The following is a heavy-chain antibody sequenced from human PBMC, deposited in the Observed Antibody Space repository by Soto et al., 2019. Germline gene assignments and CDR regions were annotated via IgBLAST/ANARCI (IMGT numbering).Heavy chain of an antibody. Sequence: QMQLVQSGPEVKKPGTSVKVSCKASGFTFTSSAVQWVRQARGQRLEWIGWIVVGSGNTNYAQKFQERVTITRDMSXSXXYMELSSLRSEDTAVYYCAAGLYYDFWSGFYYFDYWGQGTLVTVSS. CDR2: IVVGSGNT. V-gene: IGHV1-58*01. CDR3: AAGLYYDFWSGFYYFDY. D-gene: IGHD3-3*01. J-gene: IGHJ4*02. CDR1: GFTFTSSA.